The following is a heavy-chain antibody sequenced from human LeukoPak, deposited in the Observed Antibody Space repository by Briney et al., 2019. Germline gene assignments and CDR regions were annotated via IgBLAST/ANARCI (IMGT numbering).Heavy chain of an antibody. CDR2: IRGDGATT. J-gene: IGHJ4*02. V-gene: IGHV3-23*01. CDR3: AKDGDTSGCPYYLNY. CDR1: GFTFSNYA. D-gene: IGHD3-22*01. Sequence: GGSLRLSCAASGFTFSNYAMTWVRQAPGKGLQWVSGIRGDGATTYYADSVKGRFTISRDNSKSTLYLQMNSLRAEDTAVYFCAKDGDTSGCPYYLNYWGQGTLVTVSS.